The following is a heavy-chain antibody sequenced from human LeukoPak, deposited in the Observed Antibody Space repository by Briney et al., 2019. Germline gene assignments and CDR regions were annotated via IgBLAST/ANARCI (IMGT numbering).Heavy chain of an antibody. D-gene: IGHD3-9*01. J-gene: IGHJ5*02. CDR3: ASLRYFDWFPFDP. V-gene: IGHV3-23*01. Sequence: GGTLRLSCAASGFTFSSYGMSWVRQAPGKGLEWVSAIGGSGGSTYYADSVKGRFTISRDNSKNTLYLQMNSPRAEDTAVYYCASLRYFDWFPFDPWGQGTLVTVSS. CDR2: IGGSGGST. CDR1: GFTFSSYG.